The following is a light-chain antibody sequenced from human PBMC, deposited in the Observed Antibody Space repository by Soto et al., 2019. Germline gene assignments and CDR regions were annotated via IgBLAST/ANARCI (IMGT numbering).Light chain of an antibody. V-gene: IGLV1-40*01. CDR3: QTYDSSLSGSI. CDR1: RSNIGAGYD. J-gene: IGLJ2*01. CDR2: VTN. Sequence: QPVLTQPPSVSGAPGQRVTISCTGSRSNIGAGYDVHWYQQLPGTAPKLLIYVTNNRPSGVPDRFSGSKSGTSASLAITGLRAEDEADYYCQTYDSSLSGSIFGGGTKLTVL.